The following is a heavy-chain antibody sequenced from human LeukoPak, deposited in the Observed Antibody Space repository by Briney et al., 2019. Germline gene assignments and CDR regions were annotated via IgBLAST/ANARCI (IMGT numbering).Heavy chain of an antibody. CDR1: GFTFSNAW. D-gene: IGHD2-8*02. CDR2: IKSKADGGTT. V-gene: IGHV3-15*01. CDR3: SRLLSTGGY. J-gene: IGHJ4*02. Sequence: GGSLRLSCTASGFTFSNAWMSWVRQAPGKGLEWVGRIKSKADGGTTDYAAPVKGRFTISRDDSINMVYLQMNSLKTDDTAVYYCSRLLSTGGYWGQGTLVTVFS.